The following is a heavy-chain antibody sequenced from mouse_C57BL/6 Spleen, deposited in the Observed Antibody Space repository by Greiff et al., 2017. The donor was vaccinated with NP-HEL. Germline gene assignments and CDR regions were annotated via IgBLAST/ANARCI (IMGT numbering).Heavy chain of an antibody. CDR1: GFTFSSYG. D-gene: IGHD1-1*01. Sequence: EVMLVESGGDLVKPGGSLKLSCAASGFTFSSYGMSWVRQTPDKRLEWVATISSGGSYTYYPDSVKGRFTISRDNAKNTLYLQMSSLKSEDTAMYYCARQGEITTVVAPFDYWGQGTTLTVSS. CDR2: ISSGGSYT. J-gene: IGHJ2*01. V-gene: IGHV5-6*01. CDR3: ARQGEITTVVAPFDY.